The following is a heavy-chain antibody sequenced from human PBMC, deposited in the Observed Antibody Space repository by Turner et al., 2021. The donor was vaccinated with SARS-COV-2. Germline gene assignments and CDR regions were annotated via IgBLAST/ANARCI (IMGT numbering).Heavy chain of an antibody. CDR3: ARGGLYYYDSSAYYGDAFDI. D-gene: IGHD3-22*01. V-gene: IGHV1-2*02. Sequence: QVQLVQSGAEVKQPGAPVKVSCTSSGYTFTGYYLHWLRQAPGQGLGWMGWINPNSGGTNYAEKFQDRVTMTRDTSISTAYMELSSLRSDDTAVYYCARGGLYYYDSSAYYGDAFDIWGQGTMVTVSS. CDR2: INPNSGGT. CDR1: GYTFTGYY. J-gene: IGHJ3*02.